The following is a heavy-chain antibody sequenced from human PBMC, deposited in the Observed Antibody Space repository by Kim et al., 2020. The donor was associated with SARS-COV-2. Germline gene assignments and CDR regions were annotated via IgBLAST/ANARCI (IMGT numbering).Heavy chain of an antibody. D-gene: IGHD1-26*01. CDR3: VGSSGSYPTDWFDP. CDR2: FYYSGST. CDR1: SGYITNSYYY. Sequence: SETLSLTCTVSSGYITNSYYYWGWIRQPPGKGLEWIGIFYYSGSTYYNPSLQGRATISVDTSMNDISLSLESVTATDTAIYYCVGSSGSYPTDWFDPWGQGTLVTVSS. J-gene: IGHJ5*02. V-gene: IGHV4-39*02.